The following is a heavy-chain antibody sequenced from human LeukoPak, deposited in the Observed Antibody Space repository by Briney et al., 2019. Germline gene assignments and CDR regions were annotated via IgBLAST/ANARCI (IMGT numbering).Heavy chain of an antibody. Sequence: SETLSLTCAVYGGSFSGYYWSWTRQPPGKGLECIGEINHSGSTNYNPSLKSRVTISVDTSKNQFSLKLSSVTAEDTAVYYCARGRGYYDSSGYIAFDPWGQGTLVTVSS. V-gene: IGHV4-34*01. CDR3: ARGRGYYDSSGYIAFDP. J-gene: IGHJ5*02. CDR1: GGSFSGYY. D-gene: IGHD3-22*01. CDR2: INHSGST.